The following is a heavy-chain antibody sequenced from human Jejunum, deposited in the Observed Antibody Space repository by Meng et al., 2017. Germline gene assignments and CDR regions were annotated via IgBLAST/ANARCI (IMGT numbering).Heavy chain of an antibody. CDR2: IWYDGTKK. V-gene: IGHV3-33*01. J-gene: IGHJ4*02. D-gene: IGHD4-11*01. Sequence: VAWGESGGGVVQSGKALRLSCAASGFVFSDSGMHWVRQPPGKGLEWVAMIWYDGTKKYYTESLKGRFTISRDNSKNTVSLEMDSLRAEDTAIYYCARGTHYSDYVLDHWGQGTLVTVSS. CDR1: GFVFSDSG. CDR3: ARGTHYSDYVLDH.